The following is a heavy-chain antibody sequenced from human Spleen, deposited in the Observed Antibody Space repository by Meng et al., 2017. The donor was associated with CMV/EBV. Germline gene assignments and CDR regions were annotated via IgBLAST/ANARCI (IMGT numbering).Heavy chain of an antibody. V-gene: IGHV1-69*05. CDR3: ARRTGGFRTNCPNCHFDY. Sequence: IFRTYAINWVRQAPGQGLEWMGGIIPIFGTPNYARKFQGRLMITTDDSTGTAYMALSSLRSEDTAVYYCARRTGGFRTNCPNCHFDYWGQGTLVTVSS. D-gene: IGHD5-12*01. CDR2: IIPIFGTP. J-gene: IGHJ4*02. CDR1: IFRTYA.